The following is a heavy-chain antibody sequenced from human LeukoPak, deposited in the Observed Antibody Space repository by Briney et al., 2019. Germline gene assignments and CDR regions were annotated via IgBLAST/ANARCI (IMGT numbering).Heavy chain of an antibody. Sequence: GGSLRLSCAASGFTFSSYAMNWVRQAPGKGLEWVSTISGGGGSTYYSDSMKGRLTISRDNPKNTLYLQMNSLRAEDTAVYYCAKRGSSGWSNFDYWGQGTLVTVSS. CDR3: AKRGSSGWSNFDY. V-gene: IGHV3-23*01. CDR1: GFTFSSYA. CDR2: ISGGGGST. J-gene: IGHJ4*02. D-gene: IGHD6-13*01.